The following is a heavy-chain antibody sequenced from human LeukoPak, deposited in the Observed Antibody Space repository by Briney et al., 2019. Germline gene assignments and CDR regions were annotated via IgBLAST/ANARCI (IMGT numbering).Heavy chain of an antibody. CDR3: TRGQYSISPLFDY. J-gene: IGHJ4*02. CDR1: SGSISSSY. Sequence: PSETLSLTCTVSSGSISSSYWSWIRQPPGKGLEWIGYISYSGSTNYNPSLKNRVTISMDTSKNQFSLKLGSVTAADTAVYYCTRGQYSISPLFDYWGQGTLVTVSS. CDR2: ISYSGST. D-gene: IGHD6-13*01. V-gene: IGHV4-59*12.